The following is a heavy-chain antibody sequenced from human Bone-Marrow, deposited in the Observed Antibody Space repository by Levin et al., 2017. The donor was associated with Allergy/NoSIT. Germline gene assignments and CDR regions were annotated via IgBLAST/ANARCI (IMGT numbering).Heavy chain of an antibody. D-gene: IGHD4-17*01. V-gene: IGHV3-23*01. J-gene: IGHJ3*02. CDR2: ISGSGGST. Sequence: ASVKVSCAASGFTFSSYAMSWVRQAPGKGLEWVSAISGSGGSTYYADSVKGRFTISRDNSKNTLYLQMNSLRAEDTAVYYCAKDITVTQNFDAFDIWGQGTMVTVSS. CDR1: GFTFSSYA. CDR3: AKDITVTQNFDAFDI.